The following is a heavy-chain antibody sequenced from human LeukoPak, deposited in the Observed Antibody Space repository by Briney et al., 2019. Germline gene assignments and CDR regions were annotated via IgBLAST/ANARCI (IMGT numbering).Heavy chain of an antibody. CDR3: ARAYSANIVVVPAAMSYYYYYYMDV. V-gene: IGHV1-18*04. CDR1: GYTFTSCY. J-gene: IGHJ6*03. CDR2: ISAYNGNT. Sequence: ASVKVSCKASGYTFTSCYMHWVRQAPGQGLEWMGWISAYNGNTNYAQKLQGRVTMTTDTSTSTAYMELRSLRSDDTAVYYCARAYSANIVVVPAAMSYYYYYYMDVWGKGTTVTVSS. D-gene: IGHD2-2*01.